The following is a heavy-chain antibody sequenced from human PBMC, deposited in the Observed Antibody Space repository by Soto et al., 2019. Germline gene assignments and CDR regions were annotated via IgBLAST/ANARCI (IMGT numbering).Heavy chain of an antibody. D-gene: IGHD2-15*01. V-gene: IGHV3-9*01. CDR1: GFTFDDYA. CDR2: ISWNSGSI. Sequence: EVQLVESGGGLVQPGRSLRLSCAASGFTFDDYAMHWVRQAPGKGLEWVSGISWNSGSIGYADSVKGRFTISRDNATNSLYLQMNSLRAEDTALYYCAKDLEGYCSGGSCYSFGYWGQGTLVTVSS. J-gene: IGHJ4*02. CDR3: AKDLEGYCSGGSCYSFGY.